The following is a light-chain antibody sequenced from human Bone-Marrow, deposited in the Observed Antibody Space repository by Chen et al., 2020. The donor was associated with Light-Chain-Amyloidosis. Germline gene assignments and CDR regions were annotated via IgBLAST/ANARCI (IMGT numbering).Light chain of an antibody. V-gene: IGLV2-14*01. CDR2: EVT. J-gene: IGLJ1*01. Sequence: QSALTQPASVSGSPGQSITISCTGTSSDVGGDNHVSWYQQHPDKAPKLMIYEVTNRPSWVPARFAGSKADNTASLTISGLQTEDEADCFCSSSTITTTLVFGSGTRVTVL. CDR1: SSDVGGDNH. CDR3: SSSTITTTLV.